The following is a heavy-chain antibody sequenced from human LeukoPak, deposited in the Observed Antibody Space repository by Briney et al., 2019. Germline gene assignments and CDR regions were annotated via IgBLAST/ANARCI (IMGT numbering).Heavy chain of an antibody. J-gene: IGHJ4*02. CDR1: GYTFTGYY. D-gene: IGHD6-13*01. CDR2: INPNSGGT. CDR3: ARGVKGQQLGY. Sequence: ASVKVSCKASGYTFTGYYMHWVRQAPGQGLEWMGRINPNSGGTGYTQNFQGRVTMTRNTSISTAYMDLSSLRSEDTAVYYCARGVKGQQLGYWGQGTLVTVSS. V-gene: IGHV1-2*06.